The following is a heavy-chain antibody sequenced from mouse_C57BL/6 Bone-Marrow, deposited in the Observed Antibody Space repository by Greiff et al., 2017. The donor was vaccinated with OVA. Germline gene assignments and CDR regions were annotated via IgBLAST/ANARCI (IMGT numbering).Heavy chain of an antibody. J-gene: IGHJ3*01. CDR1: GFTFSSYA. CDR2: ISDGGSYT. Sequence: EVKLMESGGGLVKPGGSLKLSCAASGFTFSSYAMSWVRQTPEKRLEWVATISDGGSYTYYPDNVKGRFTISRDNAKNNLYLQMSHLKSEDTAMYYCARELGYYGSIFAYWGQGTLVTVSA. V-gene: IGHV5-4*01. CDR3: ARELGYYGSIFAY. D-gene: IGHD1-1*01.